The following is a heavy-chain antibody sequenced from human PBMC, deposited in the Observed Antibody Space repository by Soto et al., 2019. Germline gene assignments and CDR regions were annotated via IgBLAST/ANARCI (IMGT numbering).Heavy chain of an antibody. CDR2: IYSGGST. J-gene: IGHJ3*02. V-gene: IGHV3-53*02. D-gene: IGHD3-22*01. CDR3: AQNYDSSGYGAFDI. Sequence: EVQLVETGGGLIQPGGSLRLSCAASGFTVSSNYMSWVRQAPGKGLEWVSVIYSGGSTYYADSVKGRFTISRDNSKNTLYLQMNSLRAEDTAVDYCAQNYDSSGYGAFDIWGQGTMVTVSS. CDR1: GFTVSSNY.